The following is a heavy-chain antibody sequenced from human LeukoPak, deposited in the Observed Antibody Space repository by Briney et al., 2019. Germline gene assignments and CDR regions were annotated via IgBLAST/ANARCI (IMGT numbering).Heavy chain of an antibody. D-gene: IGHD3-16*02. CDR1: GDTVNTRRYY. V-gene: IGHV4-39*01. Sequence: SETLSLTCPVSGDTVNTRRYYWGWIRQPPGKGLEWIGSIYHSGSTYYEPSLRSRVAISIDTSRNQFSLNLTSVTTADTALYFCARRDIVKGGFDYWGQGTLVTVSS. J-gene: IGHJ4*02. CDR3: ARRDIVKGGFDY. CDR2: IYHSGST.